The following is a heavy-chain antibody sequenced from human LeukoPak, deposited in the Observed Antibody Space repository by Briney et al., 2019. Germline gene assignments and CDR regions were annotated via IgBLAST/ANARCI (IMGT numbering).Heavy chain of an antibody. J-gene: IGHJ4*02. V-gene: IGHV3-23*01. CDR2: ISGSGGST. Sequence: GGSLRLSCAASGFTFSSYAMSWVRQAPGKGLEWVSAISGSGGSTYYADSVKGRFTISRDNSKNTLYLQMNSLRAEDTAVYYCAKAASDDYGDQYYFDYWGQGTLVTVSS. CDR3: AKAASDDYGDQYYFDY. D-gene: IGHD4-17*01. CDR1: GFTFSSYA.